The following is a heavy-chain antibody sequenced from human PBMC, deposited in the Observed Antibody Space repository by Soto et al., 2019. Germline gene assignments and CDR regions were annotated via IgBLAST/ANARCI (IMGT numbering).Heavy chain of an antibody. CDR2: IIPIFDTA. J-gene: IGHJ6*02. Sequence: QVQLVQSGAEVKKPGSSVKVSCKTSGGTFSSYAISWVRQAPGQGLEWMGGIIPIFDTANYAQKFQGRVTLTAEEYKRTASMELSSLRSEDTAVYYCARHDCISTSCYYYYYYSMDVWGQGTTVTVSS. V-gene: IGHV1-69*12. D-gene: IGHD2-2*01. CDR3: ARHDCISTSCYYYYYYSMDV. CDR1: GGTFSSYA.